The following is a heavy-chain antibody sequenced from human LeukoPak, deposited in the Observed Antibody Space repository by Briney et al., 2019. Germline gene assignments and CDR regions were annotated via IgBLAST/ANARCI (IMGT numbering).Heavy chain of an antibody. V-gene: IGHV3-74*01. CDR2: INSDGSST. D-gene: IGHD3-22*01. CDR1: GFTFSSYW. Sequence: GGSLRLSCAASGFTFSSYWMHWVRQAPGKGLVWVSRINSDGSSTSYADSVKGRFTISRDNAKNTLYLQMNSLRAEDTAVYYCAKVLYYYDSSGYYRYEPFDYWGQGTLVTVSS. CDR3: AKVLYYYDSSGYYRYEPFDY. J-gene: IGHJ4*02.